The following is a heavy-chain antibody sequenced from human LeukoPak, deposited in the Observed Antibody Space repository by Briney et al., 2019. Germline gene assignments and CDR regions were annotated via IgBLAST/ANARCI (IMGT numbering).Heavy chain of an antibody. CDR3: ARGRGYYYGSGSYLANYYGMDV. Sequence: SETLSLTCTVSGGSISSYYWSWIRQPPGKGLEWIGYIYYSGTTNYNPSLKSRVTISVDTSKNQFSLKLSSVTAADTAVYYCARGRGYYYGSGSYLANYYGMDVWGQGTTVTVSS. CDR1: GGSISSYY. CDR2: IYYSGTT. V-gene: IGHV4-59*12. D-gene: IGHD3-10*01. J-gene: IGHJ6*02.